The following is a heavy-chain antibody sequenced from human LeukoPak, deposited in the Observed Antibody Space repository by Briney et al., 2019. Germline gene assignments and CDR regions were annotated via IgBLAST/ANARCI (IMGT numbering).Heavy chain of an antibody. CDR1: GYTFTSYG. CDR2: ISAYNGNT. D-gene: IGHD3-3*01. Sequence: ASVKVSCKASGYTFTSYGISWVRQAPGQGLEWMGWISAYNGNTNYAQKLQGRVTMTTDTSTSTAYMELRSLRSDDTAVYYCARARLVTIFGVVSPTENYYYGMDVWGQGTTVTVSS. CDR3: ARARLVTIFGVVSPTENYYYGMDV. V-gene: IGHV1-18*01. J-gene: IGHJ6*02.